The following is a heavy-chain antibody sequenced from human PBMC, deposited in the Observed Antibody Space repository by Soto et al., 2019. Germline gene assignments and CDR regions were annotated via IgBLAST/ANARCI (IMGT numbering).Heavy chain of an antibody. CDR1: GCTFSSYA. CDR3: ARDSLHYYGSGSPDSYYGMDV. V-gene: IGHV1-69*13. D-gene: IGHD3-10*01. Sequence: GASVKVSCKASGCTFSSYAISWVRQAPGQGLEWMGGIIPIFGTANYAQKFQGRVTITADESTSTAYMELSSLRSEDTAVYYCARDSLHYYGSGSPDSYYGMDVWGQGTTVTVSS. J-gene: IGHJ6*02. CDR2: IIPIFGTA.